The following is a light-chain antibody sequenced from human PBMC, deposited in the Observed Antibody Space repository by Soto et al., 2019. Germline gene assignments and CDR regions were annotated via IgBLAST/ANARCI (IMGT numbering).Light chain of an antibody. J-gene: IGLJ2*01. CDR1: SSDVGGYNH. Sequence: QSLLTQPASVSGSPGQSITISCTGTSSDVGGYNHVSWYQHPPGRAPKLILFGVSDRPSGVSHRFSGSKSGNTASLTISGLQAEDEADYYCCSYTSLSSVVFGGGTKVTVL. V-gene: IGLV2-14*01. CDR2: GVS. CDR3: CSYTSLSSVV.